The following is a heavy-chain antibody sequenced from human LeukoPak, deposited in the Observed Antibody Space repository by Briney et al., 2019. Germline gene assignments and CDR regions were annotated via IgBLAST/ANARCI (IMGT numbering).Heavy chain of an antibody. D-gene: IGHD3-22*01. V-gene: IGHV3-23*01. CDR3: PNGGITMIVMNLFDY. CDR1: GFTFSSYA. CDR2: ISGSGGSA. J-gene: IGHJ4*02. Sequence: PGGSLKLSCAASGFTFSSYAMSWVRQAAGHGLGWVSAISGSGGSAYYAESVKGRFTIPRDSYKKTLYLQMNSRIAEDTPGYHFPNGGITMIVMNLFDYWGQGTLVTVSS.